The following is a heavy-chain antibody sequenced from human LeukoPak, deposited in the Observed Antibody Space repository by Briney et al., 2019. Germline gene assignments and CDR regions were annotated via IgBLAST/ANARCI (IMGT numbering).Heavy chain of an antibody. CDR1: GFTFSGYW. D-gene: IGHD3-9*01. Sequence: PGGSLRLSCAISGFTFSGYWMNWFRQAPGKGPEWVAIIKQDGSQTHYVDFVKGRFTISRDNDKSSLLLQMNSLRDEDTAVYYCARGQGWLSDSWGQGIQVTVTS. CDR2: IKQDGSQT. J-gene: IGHJ4*02. CDR3: ARGQGWLSDS. V-gene: IGHV3-7*03.